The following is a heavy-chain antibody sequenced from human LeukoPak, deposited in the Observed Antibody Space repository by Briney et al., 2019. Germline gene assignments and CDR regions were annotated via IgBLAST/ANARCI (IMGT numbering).Heavy chain of an antibody. Sequence: SETLSLTCAVYGGSFSGYYWSWIRQPPGKGLEWIGEINHSGSTNYNPSLKSRVTISVDTSKNQFSLKLSSVTAADTAVYYCAKEFGYYYYMDVWGKGTTVTISS. V-gene: IGHV4-34*01. D-gene: IGHD3-16*01. CDR2: INHSGST. CDR1: GGSFSGYY. CDR3: AKEFGYYYYMDV. J-gene: IGHJ6*03.